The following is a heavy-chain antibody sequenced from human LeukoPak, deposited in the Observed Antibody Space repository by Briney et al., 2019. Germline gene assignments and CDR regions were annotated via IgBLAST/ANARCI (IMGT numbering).Heavy chain of an antibody. V-gene: IGHV3-48*01. CDR1: GFTFSSYS. CDR2: ISSSSSTI. Sequence: GGSLRLSCAASGFTFSSYSMNWVRQAPGKGLEWVSYISSSSSTIYYADSVKGRFTISRDNAKNSLYLQMNSLRAEDTAVYYCARDGYTKGDYFDYWGQGTLVTVSS. CDR3: ARDGYTKGDYFDY. J-gene: IGHJ4*02. D-gene: IGHD1-1*01.